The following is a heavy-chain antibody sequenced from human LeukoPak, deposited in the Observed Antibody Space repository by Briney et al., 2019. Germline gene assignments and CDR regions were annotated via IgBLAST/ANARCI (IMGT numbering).Heavy chain of an antibody. Sequence: GGSLRLSCATSGFIFDDYTMHWVRQAPGKGLEWVSLITWDGGTTYYADSVKGRFTISRDNSKNSLYLQMNSLRTEDTALYYCAKDSRTKSYFYYYYMDVWGKGTTVTVSS. CDR1: GFIFDDYT. CDR2: ITWDGGTT. J-gene: IGHJ6*03. CDR3: AKDSRTKSYFYYYYMDV. V-gene: IGHV3-43*01.